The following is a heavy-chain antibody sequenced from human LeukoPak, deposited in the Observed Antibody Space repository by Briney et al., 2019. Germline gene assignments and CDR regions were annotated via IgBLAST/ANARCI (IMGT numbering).Heavy chain of an antibody. CDR3: ATDLDTYYYDSSGPVGLWY. J-gene: IGHJ4*02. V-gene: IGHV1-24*01. D-gene: IGHD3-22*01. CDR2: FDPEDGET. CDR1: GYTLTELS. Sequence: ASVKVSCKVSGYTLTELSMHWVRQAPGKGLEWMGGFDPEDGETIYAQKFQGRVTMTEDTSTDTAYMELSSLRSEDTAVYYCATDLDTYYYDSSGPVGLWYWGQGTLVTVSS.